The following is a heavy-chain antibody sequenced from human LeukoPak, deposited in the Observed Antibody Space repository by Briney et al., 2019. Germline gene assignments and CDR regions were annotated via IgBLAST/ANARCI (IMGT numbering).Heavy chain of an antibody. J-gene: IGHJ4*02. CDR1: GFTFSSYW. Sequence: GALRLSCAASGFTFSSYWMNWVRQPPGKGLEWVANIKRDGSEKYYVHSVKGRFTISRDNAKNSLYLQMNSLRAEDTAVYYCARDPSRGYTYGYGDYWGQGTLVTVSS. V-gene: IGHV3-7*01. CDR3: ARDPSRGYTYGYGDY. CDR2: IKRDGSEK. D-gene: IGHD5-18*01.